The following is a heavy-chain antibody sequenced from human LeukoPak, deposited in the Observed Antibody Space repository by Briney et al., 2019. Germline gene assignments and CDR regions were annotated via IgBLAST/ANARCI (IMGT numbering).Heavy chain of an antibody. CDR1: GFTFSSYE. Sequence: GGSLRLSCAASGFTFSSYEMNWVRQAPGKGLEWVSYISSSGSTIYYTDSVKGRFTISRDNAKNSLYLQMNSLRAEDTAVYYCARDIVGATPVYWGQGTLVTVSS. J-gene: IGHJ4*02. V-gene: IGHV3-48*03. CDR2: ISSSGSTI. D-gene: IGHD1-26*01. CDR3: ARDIVGATPVY.